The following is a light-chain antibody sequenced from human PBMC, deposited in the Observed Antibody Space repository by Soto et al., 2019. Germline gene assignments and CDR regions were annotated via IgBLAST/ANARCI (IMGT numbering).Light chain of an antibody. CDR3: CSYTSNSTLV. CDR2: EVI. V-gene: IGLV2-14*01. J-gene: IGLJ3*02. CDR1: SSDLGTYNS. Sequence: QSALTQPASVSGSPGQSITISCTGTSSDLGTYNSVSWYQHHPGKAPELLIFEVIDRPSGVSDRFSGSKSGNTASLTISGLQPDDEADYYCCSYTSNSTLVFGGVTKVTV.